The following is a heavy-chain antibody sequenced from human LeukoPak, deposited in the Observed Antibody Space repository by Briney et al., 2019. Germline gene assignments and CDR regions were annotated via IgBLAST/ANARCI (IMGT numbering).Heavy chain of an antibody. CDR1: GVTVSHYW. D-gene: IGHD1-1*01. V-gene: IGHV3-7*02. CDR2: IKPDGSYN. J-gene: IGHJ4*02. Sequence: GGSLRLSCAASGVTVSHYWMSWVRQAPGKGLEWVATIKPDGSYNDYVDSVKGRFTISRDNAKNSLYLQMSSLRAEDTAVYYCANEMNWSFGYWGQGTLVTVSS. CDR3: ANEMNWSFGY.